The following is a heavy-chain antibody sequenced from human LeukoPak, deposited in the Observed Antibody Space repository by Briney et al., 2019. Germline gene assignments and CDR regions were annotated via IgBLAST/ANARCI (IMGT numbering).Heavy chain of an antibody. Sequence: SETLSLTCAVYGGSFSGYYWSWIRQPPGKGLEWIGYIHFSGSTKYNPSHRGRVDISVDTSTNQFSLRLTSVTAADTALYFCARHIYGDSVAFDIWGQGTLVTVSS. CDR3: ARHIYGDSVAFDI. V-gene: IGHV4-59*08. CDR2: IHFSGST. CDR1: GGSFSGYY. J-gene: IGHJ3*02. D-gene: IGHD4-17*01.